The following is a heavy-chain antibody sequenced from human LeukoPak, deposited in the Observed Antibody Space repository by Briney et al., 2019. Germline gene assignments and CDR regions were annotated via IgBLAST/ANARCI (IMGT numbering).Heavy chain of an antibody. CDR2: IYSGGST. CDR3: AKELWFGELLGVWDAFDI. V-gene: IGHV3-66*02. CDR1: GFTVSSNY. D-gene: IGHD3-10*01. J-gene: IGHJ3*02. Sequence: GGSLRLSCAASGFTVSSNYMSWVRQAPGKGLEWVSVIYSGGSTYYADSVKGRFTLSRDNSKNMLYLQMNSLRAEDTAVYYCAKELWFGELLGVWDAFDIWGQGTMVTVSS.